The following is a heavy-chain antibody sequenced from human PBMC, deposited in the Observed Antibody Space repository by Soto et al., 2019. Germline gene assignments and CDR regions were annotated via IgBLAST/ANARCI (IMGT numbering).Heavy chain of an antibody. CDR3: ARDSKSPRYYYYDYGMDF. CDR1: GFTFSSYS. CDR2: ISSSSSTI. V-gene: IGHV3-48*02. J-gene: IGHJ6*04. D-gene: IGHD2-2*01. Sequence: EVQLVESGGSLVQPGGSLRLSCAASGFTFSSYSMNWVRQAPGKGLEWVSYISSSSSTIYYADSVKGRFTISRDNAKNSLYLQMNSLRDEDTAVYYCARDSKSPRYYYYDYGMDFWGKGTTVTVSS.